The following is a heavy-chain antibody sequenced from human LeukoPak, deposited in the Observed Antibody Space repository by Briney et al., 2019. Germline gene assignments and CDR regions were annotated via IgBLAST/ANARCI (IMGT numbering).Heavy chain of an antibody. D-gene: IGHD1-1*01. CDR2: IYTSGST. CDR3: ARAGFPASDI. CDR1: GGSLSSGSYY. V-gene: IGHV4-61*02. J-gene: IGHJ3*02. Sequence: SQTLSLTCTVSGGSLSSGSYYWSWIRQPAGKGLEWIGRIYTSGSTNYNPSLKSRVTISVDTSKNQFSLQLSSVTAAETAVYYCARAGFPASDIWGQGTMVTVSS.